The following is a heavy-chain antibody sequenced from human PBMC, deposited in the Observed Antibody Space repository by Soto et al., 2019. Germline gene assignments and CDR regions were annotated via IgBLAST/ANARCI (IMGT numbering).Heavy chain of an antibody. CDR2: ISSSSSYI. D-gene: IGHD6-19*01. J-gene: IGHJ6*02. Sequence: GGSLRLSCAASGFTFSSYSMNWVRQAPGKGLEWVSSISSSSSYIYYADSVKGRFTISRDNAKNSLYLQMNSLRAEDTAVYYCARGIEGWNSYYGMDVWGQGTTVTVSS. CDR1: GFTFSSYS. CDR3: ARGIEGWNSYYGMDV. V-gene: IGHV3-21*01.